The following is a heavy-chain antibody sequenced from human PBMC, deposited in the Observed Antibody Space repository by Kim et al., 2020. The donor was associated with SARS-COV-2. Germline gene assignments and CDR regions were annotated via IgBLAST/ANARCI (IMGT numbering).Heavy chain of an antibody. V-gene: IGHV4-39*01. J-gene: IGHJ5*02. CDR1: GGSISSSSYY. CDR3: ARPKLELFGWFDP. D-gene: IGHD1-7*01. CDR2: IYYSGST. Sequence: SETLSLTCTVSGGSISSSSYYWGWIRQPPGKGLEWIGSIYYSGSTYYNPSLKSRVTISVDTSKNQFSLKLSSVTAADTAVYYCARPKLELFGWFDPWGQGTLVTVSS.